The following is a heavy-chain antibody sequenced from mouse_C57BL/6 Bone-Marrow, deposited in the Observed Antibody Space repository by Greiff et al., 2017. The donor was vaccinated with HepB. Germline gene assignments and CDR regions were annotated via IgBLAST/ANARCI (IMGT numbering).Heavy chain of an antibody. D-gene: IGHD2-1*01. CDR2: INRDGGST. CDR3: ARRSTLYYFDY. Sequence: DVMLVESGGGLVQPGESLKLSCESNEYEFPSHDMSWVRKTPEKRLELVAAINRDGGSTYYPDTMERRFIIARDKTKKTLYLQMSSLRSEDTALYYCARRSTLYYFDYWGQGTTLTVSS. V-gene: IGHV5-2*03. CDR1: EYEFPSHD. J-gene: IGHJ2*01.